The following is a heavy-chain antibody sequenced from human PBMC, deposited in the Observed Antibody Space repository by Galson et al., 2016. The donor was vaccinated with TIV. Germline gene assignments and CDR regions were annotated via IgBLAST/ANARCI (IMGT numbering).Heavy chain of an antibody. CDR1: GFTFSDYA. CDR3: ATLPYSSPSDWFGP. V-gene: IGHV3-23*01. D-gene: IGHD6-6*01. CDR2: IVGGGYST. J-gene: IGHJ5*02. Sequence: SLRLSCAASGFTFSDYAMNWVRQAPGKGLEWVSVIVGGGYSTHYADSVEGRFTISRDNSNNMVYVQMNSLRAEDTAIYYCATLPYSSPSDWFGPWGQGTLVTVSS.